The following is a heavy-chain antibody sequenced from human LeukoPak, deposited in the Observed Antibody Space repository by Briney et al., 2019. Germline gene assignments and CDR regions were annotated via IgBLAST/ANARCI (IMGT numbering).Heavy chain of an antibody. V-gene: IGHV3-30*18. J-gene: IGHJ2*01. CDR2: ISYDGSNK. CDR1: GFTFSGYG. CDR3: AKDGSHLRGWYFDL. Sequence: GGSLRLSCAASGFTFSGYGMHWVRQAPGKGLEWVAVISYDGSNKYYADSVKGRFTISRDNSKNTLYLQMNSLRAEDTAVYYCAKDGSHLRGWYFDLWGRGTLVTVSS. D-gene: IGHD3-10*01.